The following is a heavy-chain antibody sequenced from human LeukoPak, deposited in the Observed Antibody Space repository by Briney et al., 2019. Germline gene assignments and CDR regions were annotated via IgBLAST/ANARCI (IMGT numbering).Heavy chain of an antibody. D-gene: IGHD6-6*01. CDR3: ARDTYSSFDKTHAFDI. V-gene: IGHV4-61*01. Sequence: SETLSLTCTVSDYSISGTYYWSWIRQPPGKGLEWIGYIYYSGSTNYNPSLKSRVTISVDTSKNQFSLKLSSVTAADTAVYYCARDTYSSFDKTHAFDIWGQGTMVTVSS. J-gene: IGHJ3*02. CDR1: DYSISGTYY. CDR2: IYYSGST.